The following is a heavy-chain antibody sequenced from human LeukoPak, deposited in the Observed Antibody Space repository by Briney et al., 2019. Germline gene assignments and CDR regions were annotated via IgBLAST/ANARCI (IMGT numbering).Heavy chain of an antibody. V-gene: IGHV3-66*01. J-gene: IGHJ4*02. Sequence: GGSLRLSCAASEFTVSSNYMSWVRQAPGKGLEWVSVIYSGGSTYYADSVKGRFTISRDNSKNTLYLQMNSLRAEDTAVYYCARNLQYYDILTGRIYWGQGTLVTVSS. CDR3: ARNLQYYDILTGRIY. CDR1: EFTVSSNY. D-gene: IGHD3-9*01. CDR2: IYSGGST.